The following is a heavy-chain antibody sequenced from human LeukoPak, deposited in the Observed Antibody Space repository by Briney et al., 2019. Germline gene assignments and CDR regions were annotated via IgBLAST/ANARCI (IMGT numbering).Heavy chain of an antibody. J-gene: IGHJ4*02. V-gene: IGHV1-18*01. CDR2: ISPYNRQT. Sequence: ASVKVSCKASGYDFGNYAITWVRQAPGQGLEWMGWISPYNRQTNYAQSLQGRITMTIDTSTSTAYMELTSLRSDDTAVYYCARRWRAIDYWGQGTLVTVSS. D-gene: IGHD4-23*01. CDR3: ARRWRAIDY. CDR1: GYDFGNYA.